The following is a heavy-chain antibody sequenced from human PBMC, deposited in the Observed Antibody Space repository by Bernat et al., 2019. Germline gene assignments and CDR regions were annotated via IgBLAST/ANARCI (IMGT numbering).Heavy chain of an antibody. J-gene: IGHJ4*02. CDR2: ICYSGST. CDR1: GGSISSSSYY. CDR3: ARSDGSGWYRFDY. V-gene: IGHV4-39*07. Sequence: QLHLQESGPGLVKPSETLSLTCIVSGGSISSSSYYWCWIRQLPGKGLEWIGSICYSGSTYYNPSLKSRVTISVETSKNQFCLRLSCVTAPDTAVYYCARSDGSGWYRFDYGGQGTLATVSS. D-gene: IGHD6-13*01.